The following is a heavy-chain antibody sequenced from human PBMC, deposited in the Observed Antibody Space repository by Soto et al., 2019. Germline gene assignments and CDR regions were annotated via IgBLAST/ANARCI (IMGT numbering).Heavy chain of an antibody. J-gene: IGHJ3*02. D-gene: IGHD3-10*01. Sequence: QLHLQESGSGLVKPLQTLSLTCTVSGASISSGGYSWSWIRQPPGKGLEWIGYIYHSVNTDYNPSRKSLFTISEDKAKHQSSLTLRSVTAADTAVYYCASHPLRDSSGAYDIWGQGTMVIVSS. CDR3: ASHPLRDSSGAYDI. V-gene: IGHV4-30-2*01. CDR2: IYHSVNT. CDR1: GASISSGGYS.